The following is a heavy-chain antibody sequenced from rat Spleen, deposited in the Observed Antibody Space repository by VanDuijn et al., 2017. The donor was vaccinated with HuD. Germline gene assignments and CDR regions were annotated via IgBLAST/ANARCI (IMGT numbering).Heavy chain of an antibody. CDR1: GFTFSNYY. CDR3: ARRWATGNWFAY. D-gene: IGHD1-12*02. CDR2: ISFDGSGT. V-gene: IGHV5-25*01. J-gene: IGHJ3*01. Sequence: EVQLVESGGGLVQPGRSMNLSCAASGFTFSNYYMAWVRQPPTKGLEWVATISFDGSGTYYRDAVKGRFTISRDNAKSTLYLQMDSLRSEDTATYYCARRWATGNWFAYWGQGTLVTVSS.